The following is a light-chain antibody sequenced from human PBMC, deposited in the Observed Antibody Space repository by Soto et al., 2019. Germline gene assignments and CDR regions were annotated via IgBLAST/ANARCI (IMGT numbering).Light chain of an antibody. V-gene: IGLV2-8*01. J-gene: IGLJ1*01. CDR2: EVT. CDR1: SSDVGGYNY. CDR3: SSFADRNNFV. Sequence: QSALTQPPSASGCPGRSVTISCTGSSSDVGGYNYVSWYQQFPGKAPKLIIYEVTKRPSGVPDRFSGSKSGNTASLTVSGLQAEDEADYYCSSFADRNNFVCGTGTKVTVL.